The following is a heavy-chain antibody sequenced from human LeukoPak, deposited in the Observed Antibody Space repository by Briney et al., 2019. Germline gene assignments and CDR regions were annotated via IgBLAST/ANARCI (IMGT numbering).Heavy chain of an antibody. CDR1: GFTLDDYW. D-gene: IGHD5-18*01. Sequence: GGSLRLSCAGSGFTLDDYWMTWVRQAPGKGLEWVANIKKDESEKYYVDSVKGRFTISRDNSKKSLYLQMNSLRAEDTAVYYCGRARRLLGTYVPGYFDLWGQGDLVTVSS. CDR2: IKKDESEK. J-gene: IGHJ5*02. CDR3: GRARRLLGTYVPGYFDL. V-gene: IGHV3-7*01.